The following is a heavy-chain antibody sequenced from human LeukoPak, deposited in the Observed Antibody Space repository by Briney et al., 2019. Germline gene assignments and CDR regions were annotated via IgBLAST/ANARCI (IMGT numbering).Heavy chain of an antibody. V-gene: IGHV3-30*02. CDR2: IRYDGSNK. D-gene: IGHD4-17*01. CDR1: GFTFSSYG. Sequence: GGSLRLSCAASGFTFSSYGMHWVRQAPGKGLEWVAFIRYDGSNKYYADSVKGRFTISRDNSKNTLYLQMNSLRAEDTAVYYCAKEGYGDYGSWFDPWGQGTLVTVSS. CDR3: AKEGYGDYGSWFDP. J-gene: IGHJ5*02.